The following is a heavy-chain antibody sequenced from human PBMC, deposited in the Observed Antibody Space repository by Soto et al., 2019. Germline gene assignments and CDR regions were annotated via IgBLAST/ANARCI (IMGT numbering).Heavy chain of an antibody. D-gene: IGHD2-21*01. Sequence: PGGSLRLSCPTSGFPFSDYYMSWIRQAPGKGLEWFSHISAKSTYRNYADSVKGRFTISRDNTKSSLFLQMNSLGVEDTAVYYCVRGGGGGLFEHWGQGVLVTVSS. J-gene: IGHJ4*02. CDR1: GFPFSDYY. CDR2: ISAKSTYR. CDR3: VRGGGGGLFEH. V-gene: IGHV3-11*06.